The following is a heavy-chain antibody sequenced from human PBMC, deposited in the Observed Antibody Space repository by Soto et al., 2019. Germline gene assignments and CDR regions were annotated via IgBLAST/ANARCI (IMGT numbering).Heavy chain of an antibody. CDR2: MISAGTT. V-gene: IGHV3-23*01. Sequence: GGSLRLSCTASGFTFSSSALSWVRQAPGQGLEWVSAMISAGTTYYADSVRGRFTISRDNSKNTIYLQMNSLRAGDTAVYYCAKDVRLTSRGNWFDPWGQGTLVTVSS. D-gene: IGHD3-16*01. J-gene: IGHJ5*02. CDR1: GFTFSSSA. CDR3: AKDVRLTSRGNWFDP.